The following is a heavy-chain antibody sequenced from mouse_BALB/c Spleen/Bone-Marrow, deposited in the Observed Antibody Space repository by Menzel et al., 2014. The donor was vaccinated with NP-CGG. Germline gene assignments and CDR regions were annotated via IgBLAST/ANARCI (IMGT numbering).Heavy chain of an antibody. CDR3: ARVSYDYFDY. J-gene: IGHJ2*01. V-gene: IGHV5-4*02. CDR2: ISDGGSYT. D-gene: IGHD2-4*01. Sequence: EVHLVESGGGLVKPGGSLKHSCAASGFTFSDYYMYWVRQTPEKRLQWVATISDGGSYTYYPDSVKGRFTISRGNAKNNLYLQMSSLKSEDTAMYYCARVSYDYFDYWGQGTTLTVSS. CDR1: GFTFSDYY.